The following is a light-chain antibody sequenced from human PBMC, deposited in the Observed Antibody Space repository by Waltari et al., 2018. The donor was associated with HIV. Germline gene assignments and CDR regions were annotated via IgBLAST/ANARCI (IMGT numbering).Light chain of an antibody. CDR1: HSNIRTNF. Sequence: QSVLTQPTSVSAAAGQKVTISCSGRHSNIRTNFVSWSQQLPETAPKLRIYASNKRPSGIPDRFSGSKSDTSATLDITGLQTGDEADYYCGTWDSSLSAVLFGGGTKLTVL. CDR2: ASN. J-gene: IGLJ2*01. V-gene: IGLV1-51*01. CDR3: GTWDSSLSAVL.